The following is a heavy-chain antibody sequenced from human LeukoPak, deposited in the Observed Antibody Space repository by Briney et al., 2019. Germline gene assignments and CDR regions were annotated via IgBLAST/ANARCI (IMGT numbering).Heavy chain of an antibody. CDR2: ISNDGSNK. CDR3: ARDLSLLFGYCSSTSCFNDAFDI. V-gene: IGHV3-30-3*01. CDR1: GLTFNSYA. Sequence: GGSLRLSGAASGLTFNSYAMHWVGQAPAKGLEWVAVISNDGSNKYYADSVKGRFTISRDNSKNTLYLQMNSLRAEDTAVYYCARDLSLLFGYCSSTSCFNDAFDIWGQGTMVTVSS. D-gene: IGHD2-2*01. J-gene: IGHJ3*02.